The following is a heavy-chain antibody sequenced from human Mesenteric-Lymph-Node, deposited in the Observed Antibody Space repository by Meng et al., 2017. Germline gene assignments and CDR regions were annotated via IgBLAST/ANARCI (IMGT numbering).Heavy chain of an antibody. V-gene: IGHV1-46*01. CDR2: INPSGGST. D-gene: IGHD6-13*01. CDR1: GYTFTSYY. CDR3: AAEGSSSWFDY. Sequence: ASVKVSCKASGYTFTSYYMHWVRQAPGQGLEWMGIINPSGGSTSYAQKFQGRVTITRDMSTSTAYMELSSLRSEDTAVYYCAAEGSSSWFDYWGQGTLVTVSS. J-gene: IGHJ4*02.